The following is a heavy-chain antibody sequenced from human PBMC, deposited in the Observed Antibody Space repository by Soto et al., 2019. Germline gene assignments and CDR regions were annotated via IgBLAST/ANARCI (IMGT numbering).Heavy chain of an antibody. J-gene: IGHJ4*02. CDR3: ARLPLWFGELPYYFDY. V-gene: IGHV4-34*01. Sequence: SETLSLTCAVYGGSFSGYYWSWIRQPPGKGLEWIGEINHSGSTNYNPSLKSRVTISVDTSKNQFSLKLSSVTAADTAVYYCARLPLWFGELPYYFDYWGQGTLVTVSS. CDR2: INHSGST. D-gene: IGHD3-10*01. CDR1: GGSFSGYY.